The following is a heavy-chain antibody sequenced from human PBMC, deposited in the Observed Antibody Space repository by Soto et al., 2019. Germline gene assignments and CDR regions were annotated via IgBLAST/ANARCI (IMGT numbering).Heavy chain of an antibody. CDR3: ARVPAALYVGDYYYGMDV. V-gene: IGHV3-30-3*01. CDR2: ISYDGSNK. CDR1: GFTFSSYA. J-gene: IGHJ6*02. Sequence: GGSLRLSCAASGFTFSSYAMHWVRQAPGKGLEWVAVISYDGSNKYYADSVKGRFTISRDNSKNTLYLQMNSLRAEDTAVYYCARVPAALYVGDYYYGMDVWGQGTTVTVSS. D-gene: IGHD2-2*01.